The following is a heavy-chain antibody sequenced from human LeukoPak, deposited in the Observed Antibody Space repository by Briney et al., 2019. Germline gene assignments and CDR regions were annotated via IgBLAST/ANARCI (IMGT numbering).Heavy chain of an antibody. CDR1: GGSFSGYY. V-gene: IGHV4-34*01. D-gene: IGHD2-15*01. CDR2: INHSGST. Sequence: SETLSLTCAVYGGSFSGYYWSWIRQPPGKGLEWIGEINHSGSTNYNPSLKSRVTISVDTSKNQFSLKLSSVTAADTAVYYCARGPRRGVVGASRNWFDPWGQGTLVTVSS. CDR3: ARGPRRGVVGASRNWFDP. J-gene: IGHJ5*02.